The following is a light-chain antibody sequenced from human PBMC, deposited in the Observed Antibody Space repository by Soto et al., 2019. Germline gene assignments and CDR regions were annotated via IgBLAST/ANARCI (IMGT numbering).Light chain of an antibody. CDR2: DAS. CDR1: QSVRSK. V-gene: IGKV3-15*01. CDR3: QQYNNWPPIT. J-gene: IGKJ5*01. Sequence: EIVMAQSPATLSVSPGERATLSCRSSQSVRSKLAWYQQKPGQAPRLLIYDASTRATGIPARFSGSGSGTEFTLTISSLQSEDFAVYYCQQYNNWPPITFGQGTRLEIK.